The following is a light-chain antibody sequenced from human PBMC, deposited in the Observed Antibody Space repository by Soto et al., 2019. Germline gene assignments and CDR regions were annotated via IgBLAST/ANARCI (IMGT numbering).Light chain of an antibody. V-gene: IGLV2-8*01. CDR2: EVN. CDR1: SSDVGGYDF. Sequence: QSALTQPPSASGSPGQSVTISCTGTSSDVGGYDFVTWYQQYPGKAPKLIIYEVNKRPSGVPDRFSGSKSGNTASLTVSGLQADDEADYFCTSYAGNNYVVFGGGTKLNVL. J-gene: IGLJ2*01. CDR3: TSYAGNNYVV.